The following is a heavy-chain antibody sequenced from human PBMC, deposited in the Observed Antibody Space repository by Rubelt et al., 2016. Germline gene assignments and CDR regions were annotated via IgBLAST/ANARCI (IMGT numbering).Heavy chain of an antibody. CDR2: IYYSGST. Sequence: QLQLQESGPGLVKPSETLSLTCTVSGGSISSSSYYWGWIRQPPGKGLEWIGSIYYSGSTYYNPSLKSRVTISVDTSKNQFSLKLSSVTAADTAVYYCARHASSGSYKRYFDYWGQGTLVTVSS. CDR1: GGSISSSSYY. CDR3: ARHASSGSYKRYFDY. D-gene: IGHD1-26*01. J-gene: IGHJ4*02. V-gene: IGHV4-39*01.